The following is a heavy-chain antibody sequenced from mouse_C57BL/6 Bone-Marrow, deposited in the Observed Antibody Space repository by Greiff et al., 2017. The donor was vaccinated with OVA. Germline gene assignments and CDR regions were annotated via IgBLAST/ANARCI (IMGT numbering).Heavy chain of an antibody. CDR3: ARACYGIDYCDY. Sequence: VQLQQSGPELVKPGASVKISCKASGYTFTDYYMDWVKQSHGKSLEWIGDINPNNGGTIYNQKFKGKATLTVDKSSSTAYMELRSLTSEDPAVYYCARACYGIDYCDYWGQGTTLTVSS. CDR2: INPNNGGT. CDR1: GYTFTDYY. V-gene: IGHV1-18*01. D-gene: IGHD2-1*01. J-gene: IGHJ2*01.